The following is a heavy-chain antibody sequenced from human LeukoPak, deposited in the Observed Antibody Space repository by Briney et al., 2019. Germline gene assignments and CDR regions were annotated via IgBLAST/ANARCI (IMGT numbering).Heavy chain of an antibody. V-gene: IGHV1-2*06. CDR3: ARGDFGVTPLFGWFDP. CDR2: INPNSGGT. CDR1: GNTLTDYY. Sequence: ASVKVSCKASGNTLTDYYMHWVRQAPGQGLEWMGRINPNSGGTNYAQKFEGRVNMSRDTSISTAYMELSRLRSDDTAVYYCARGDFGVTPLFGWFDPWGQGTLVTVSS. D-gene: IGHD4-23*01. J-gene: IGHJ5*02.